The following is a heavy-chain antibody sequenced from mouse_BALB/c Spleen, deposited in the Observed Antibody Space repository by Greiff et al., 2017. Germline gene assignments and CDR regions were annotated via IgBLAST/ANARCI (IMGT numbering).Heavy chain of an antibody. Sequence: EVQLQQSGAELVRSGASVKLSCTASGFNIKDYYMHWVKQRPEQGLEWIGWIDPENGDTEYAPKFQGKATMTADTSSNTAYLQLSSLTSEDTAVYYCNALKTGEGYWGQGTTLTVSS. J-gene: IGHJ2*01. V-gene: IGHV14-4*02. CDR2: IDPENGDT. D-gene: IGHD4-1*01. CDR3: NALKTGEGY. CDR1: GFNIKDYY.